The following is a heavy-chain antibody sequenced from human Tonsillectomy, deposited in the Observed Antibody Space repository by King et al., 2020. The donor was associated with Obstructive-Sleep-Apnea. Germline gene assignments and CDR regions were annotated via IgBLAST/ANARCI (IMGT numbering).Heavy chain of an antibody. CDR3: ARGGYDILTGYYAGRDVDFDY. CDR2: ISASNGNT. V-gene: IGHV1-18*01. J-gene: IGHJ4*02. D-gene: IGHD3-9*01. Sequence: QLVQSGADVKKPGASVKVSCRASGYTFTSYGISWVRQAPGQGLEWMGWISASNGNTNYAQRLQGRVTMTTDTSTSTAYMDLRSLRSDDTAVYYCARGGYDILTGYYAGRDVDFDYWGQGTLVTVSS. CDR1: GYTFTSYG.